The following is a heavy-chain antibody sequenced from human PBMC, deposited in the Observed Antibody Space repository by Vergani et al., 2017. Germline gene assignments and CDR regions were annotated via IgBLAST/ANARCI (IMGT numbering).Heavy chain of an antibody. CDR2: ISSSSNTI. Sequence: EVQLVESGGGLVQPGGSLRLSCVAFGFTSSSYSMNWVRHAPEKGLEWVSYISSSSNTIYYADSVKGRFTISRDNAKNSLYLQMNSLRAEDTAVYYCAKPRGGCTYGFDYWGQGTLVTVSS. J-gene: IGHJ4*02. CDR1: GFTSSSYS. CDR3: AKPRGGCTYGFDY. D-gene: IGHD2-8*01. V-gene: IGHV3-48*01.